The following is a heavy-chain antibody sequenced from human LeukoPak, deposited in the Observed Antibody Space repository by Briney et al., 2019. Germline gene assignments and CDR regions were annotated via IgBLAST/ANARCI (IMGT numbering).Heavy chain of an antibody. Sequence: GGSLRLSCAASGFTFSSYSMNWVRQAPGKGLEWVAVISYDGSNKYYADSVKGRFTISRDNSKNTLYLQMNSLRAEDTAVYYCAKTRWGGGDYQAFDYWGQGTLVTVSS. J-gene: IGHJ4*02. D-gene: IGHD4-17*01. CDR1: GFTFSSYS. CDR3: AKTRWGGGDYQAFDY. V-gene: IGHV3-30*18. CDR2: ISYDGSNK.